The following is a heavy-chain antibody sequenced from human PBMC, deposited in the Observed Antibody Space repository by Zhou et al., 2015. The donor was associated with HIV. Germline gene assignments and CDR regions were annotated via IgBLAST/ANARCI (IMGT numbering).Heavy chain of an antibody. CDR2: IIPMFGTP. CDR3: RYCSSTSCYGXFDI. Sequence: QLQLVQSGAEVKKPGSSVRVSCKASGGTLSSYATTWVRQAPGQGLEWMGGIIPMFGTPNYAQKFQGRVTINADGSTNTAYMELSSLRSDDTAVYYCRYCSSTSCYGXFDIWGQGTMVTVS. D-gene: IGHD2-2*01. V-gene: IGHV1-69*01. J-gene: IGHJ3*02. CDR1: GGTLSSYA.